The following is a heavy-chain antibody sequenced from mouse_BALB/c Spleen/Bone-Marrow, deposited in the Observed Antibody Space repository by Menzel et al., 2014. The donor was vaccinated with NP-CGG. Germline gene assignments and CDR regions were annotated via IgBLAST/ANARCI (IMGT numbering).Heavy chain of an antibody. CDR1: GFTFSSYA. CDR2: ISSGGSYT. V-gene: IGHV5-9-3*01. D-gene: IGHD2-4*01. Sequence: EVQRVESGGGLVKPGGSLKLSCAASGFTFSSYAMSWVRQTPEKRLEWVATISSGGSYTYYPDSVKGRFTISRDNAKNTLYLQMSRLRSEDTAMYPCARHGITRLLDYWGQGTTLTVSS. J-gene: IGHJ2*01. CDR3: ARHGITRLLDY.